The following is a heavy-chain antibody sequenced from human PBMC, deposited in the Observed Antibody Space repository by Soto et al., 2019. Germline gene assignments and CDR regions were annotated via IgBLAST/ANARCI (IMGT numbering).Heavy chain of an antibody. J-gene: IGHJ6*02. CDR2: ISSSSSTI. V-gene: IGHV3-48*02. CDR3: ARTYMVRGVVGPYHYYYYGMDV. Sequence: EVQLVESGGGLVQPGGSLRLSCAASGFTFSSYSMNWVRQAPGKGLEWVSYISSSSSTIYYADSVKGRFTISRDNAKNSLYLQMNSLRDEDTAVYYCARTYMVRGVVGPYHYYYYGMDVWGQGTTVTVSS. D-gene: IGHD3-10*01. CDR1: GFTFSSYS.